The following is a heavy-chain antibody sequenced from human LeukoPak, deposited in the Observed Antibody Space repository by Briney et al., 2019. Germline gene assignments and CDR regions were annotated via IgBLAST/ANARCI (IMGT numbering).Heavy chain of an antibody. CDR2: IKQDGSEK. CDR3: ARDLMGATHYFQH. V-gene: IGHV3-7*01. CDR1: GFTFSSYW. J-gene: IGHJ1*01. D-gene: IGHD1-26*01. Sequence: GGSLRLSCAASGFTFSSYWMSWVRQAPGKGLEWVANIKQDGSEKYYVDSVKGRFTISRDNAKNSLYLQMNSLRAEDTAVYYCARDLMGATHYFQHWGQGTLVTVSS.